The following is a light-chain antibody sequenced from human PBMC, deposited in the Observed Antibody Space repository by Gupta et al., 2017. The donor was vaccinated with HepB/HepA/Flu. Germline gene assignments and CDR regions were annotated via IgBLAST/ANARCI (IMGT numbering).Light chain of an antibody. Sequence: HPVRTQSPAASALPAASAKLPCTLSSGHATHAIACHQQEPGRGPRYLMMFHGNGSHTKGDGIPVRFSGSSSAAARSLTIPSLQPEDDSYYHCQNWVSGIGEVFGTGTKVTVL. J-gene: IGLJ1*01. CDR3: QNWVSGIGEV. CDR2: FHGNGSH. V-gene: IGLV4-69*01. CDR1: SGHATHA.